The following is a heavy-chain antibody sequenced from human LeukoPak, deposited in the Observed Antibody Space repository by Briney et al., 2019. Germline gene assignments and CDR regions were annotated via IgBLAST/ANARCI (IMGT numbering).Heavy chain of an antibody. D-gene: IGHD5-12*01. CDR1: GYTFTSYG. V-gene: IGHV1-18*01. CDR2: ISAYNGNT. Sequence: ASVKVSCKASGYTFTSYGISWVRQAPGQGLEWMGWISAYNGNTNYAQKLQGRVTMTTDTSTSTAYMELRSLRSDDTAVYYCARATPGYDSSLFSGDYWGQGTLVTVSS. J-gene: IGHJ4*02. CDR3: ARATPGYDSSLFSGDY.